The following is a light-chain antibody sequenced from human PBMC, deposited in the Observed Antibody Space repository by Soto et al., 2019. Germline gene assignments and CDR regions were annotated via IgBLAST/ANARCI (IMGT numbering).Light chain of an antibody. Sequence: QPVLTQPRSVSGSPGQSVTISCTGTSSDVGGYNYVSWYRQRPGKVPKLIMYDVSKRPSGVPDRFSGSRSGNTASLTISGLQPEDEADYYCCSYAGRYTLYVFGTGTKLTVL. V-gene: IGLV2-11*01. CDR1: SSDVGGYNY. CDR2: DVS. CDR3: CSYAGRYTLYV. J-gene: IGLJ1*01.